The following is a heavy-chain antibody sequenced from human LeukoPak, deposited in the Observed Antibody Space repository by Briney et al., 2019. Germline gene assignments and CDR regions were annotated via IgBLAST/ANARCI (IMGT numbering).Heavy chain of an antibody. J-gene: IGHJ4*02. D-gene: IGHD6-6*01. Sequence: LETLSLTCTVSGGSISSYYWSWIRQAPGKGLEWIGNLYHSGSTYYNPSLKSRVSISVDTSKNQFSLNLSSVTAADTAVYYCATEIQNIAGRVYWGQGTLVTVSS. CDR2: LYHSGST. V-gene: IGHV4-59*04. CDR1: GGSISSYY. CDR3: ATEIQNIAGRVY.